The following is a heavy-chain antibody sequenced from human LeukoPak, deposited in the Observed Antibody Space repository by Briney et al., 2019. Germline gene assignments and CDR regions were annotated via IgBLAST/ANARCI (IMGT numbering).Heavy chain of an antibody. CDR1: GFTFSSYG. CDR2: ISYDGSNK. CDR3: CIITMIVDDAFDI. J-gene: IGHJ3*02. Sequence: GRSLRLSCAASGFTFSSYGMHWVRQAPGKGLEWVAVISYDGSNKYYADSVKGRFTISRDNSKNTLYLQMNSLRAEDTAVYYCCIITMIVDDAFDIWGQGTMVTVSS. D-gene: IGHD3-22*01. V-gene: IGHV3-30*03.